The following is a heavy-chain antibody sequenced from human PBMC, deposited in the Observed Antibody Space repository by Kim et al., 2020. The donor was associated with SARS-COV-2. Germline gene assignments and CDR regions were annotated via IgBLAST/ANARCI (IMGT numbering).Heavy chain of an antibody. CDR2: ISGSGGST. CDR1: GFTFSSYA. V-gene: IGHV3-23*01. Sequence: GGSLRLSCAASGFTFSSYAMSWVRQAPGKGLEWVSAISGSGGSTYYADSVKGRFTISRDNSKNTLYLQMNSLRAEDTAVYYCAKAIFGVVSSRTREDSRYGMDVWGQGTTVTVSS. CDR3: AKAIFGVVSSRTREDSRYGMDV. J-gene: IGHJ6*02. D-gene: IGHD3-3*01.